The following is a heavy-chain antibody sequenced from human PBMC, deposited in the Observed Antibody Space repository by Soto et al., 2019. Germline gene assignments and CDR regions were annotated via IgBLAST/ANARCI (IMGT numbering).Heavy chain of an antibody. Sequence: PGGSLRLSCAASGFTFSSYSMNWVRQAPGKGLEWVSSISSSSSYIYYADSVKGRFTISRDNAKNSLYLQMNSLRAEDTAVYYCARKYDFWSGYYGRKHFDYWGQGTLVTVSS. J-gene: IGHJ4*02. CDR2: ISSSSSYI. CDR3: ARKYDFWSGYYGRKHFDY. D-gene: IGHD3-3*01. CDR1: GFTFSSYS. V-gene: IGHV3-21*01.